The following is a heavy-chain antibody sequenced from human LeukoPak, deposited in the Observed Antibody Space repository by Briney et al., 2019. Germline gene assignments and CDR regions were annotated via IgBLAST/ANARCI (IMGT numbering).Heavy chain of an antibody. Sequence: PSQTLSLTCTVSGGSISSGSYYWSWIRQPAGKGLERIGRIYTSGSTNYNPSLKSRVTISVDTSKNQFSLKLSSVTAADTAVYYCARGEAYDYVWGSYGFFRLDPWGQGTLVTVSS. CDR1: GGSISSGSYY. V-gene: IGHV4-61*02. D-gene: IGHD3-16*01. J-gene: IGHJ5*02. CDR2: IYTSGST. CDR3: ARGEAYDYVWGSYGFFRLDP.